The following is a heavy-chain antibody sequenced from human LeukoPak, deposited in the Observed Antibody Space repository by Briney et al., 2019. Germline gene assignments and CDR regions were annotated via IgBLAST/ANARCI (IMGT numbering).Heavy chain of an antibody. CDR2: IYYSGST. J-gene: IGHJ5*02. V-gene: IGHV4-59*01. Sequence: PSGTLSLTCTVSGGSISSYYWSWIRQPPGKGLEWIGYIYYSGSTNYNPSLKSRVTISVDTSKNQFSLKLSSVTAADTAVYYCARERSDWFDPWGQGTLVTVSS. CDR1: GGSISSYY. CDR3: ARERSDWFDP.